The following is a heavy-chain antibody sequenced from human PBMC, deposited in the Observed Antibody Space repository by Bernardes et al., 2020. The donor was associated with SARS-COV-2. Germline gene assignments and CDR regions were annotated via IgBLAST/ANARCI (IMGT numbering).Heavy chain of an antibody. CDR2: INPNSGGT. CDR3: ARLPSQDGYYYYYGMDV. J-gene: IGHJ6*02. V-gene: IGHV1-2*02. D-gene: IGHD2-15*01. Sequence: ASVKVSCKASGYTFTGYYMHWVRQAPGQGLEWMGWINPNSGGTNYAQKFQGRVTMTRDTSISTAYMELSRLRSDDTAVYYCARLPSQDGYYYYYGMDVWGQGTTVTVSS. CDR1: GYTFTGYY.